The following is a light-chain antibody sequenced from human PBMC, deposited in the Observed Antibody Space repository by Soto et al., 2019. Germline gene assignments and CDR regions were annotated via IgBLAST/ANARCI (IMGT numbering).Light chain of an antibody. CDR1: QGISSA. CDR3: KPFNSYPLLT. CDR2: DAS. V-gene: IGKV1-13*02. Sequence: AIQLTQSPSSLSASVGDRVTITCRASQGISSALAWYQQKPGKAPKLLIYDASSLESGVPSRFSGSGSGTDFTLTISRLQPEDFATYYCKPFNSYPLLTFGGGTKVEIK. J-gene: IGKJ4*02.